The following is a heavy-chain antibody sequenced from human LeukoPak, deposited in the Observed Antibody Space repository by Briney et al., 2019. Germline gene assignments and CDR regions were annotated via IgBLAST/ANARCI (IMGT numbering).Heavy chain of an antibody. CDR1: GFTFSSYA. Sequence: QAGGSLRLSCAASGFTFSSYAMSWVRQAPGKGLEWVSAISGSGGSTYYADSVKGRFTISRGNSKNTPYLQMNSLRAEDTAVYYCAKALGRVRGVMYAFDIWGQGTMVTVSS. CDR3: AKALGRVRGVMYAFDI. CDR2: ISGSGGST. D-gene: IGHD3-10*01. V-gene: IGHV3-23*01. J-gene: IGHJ3*02.